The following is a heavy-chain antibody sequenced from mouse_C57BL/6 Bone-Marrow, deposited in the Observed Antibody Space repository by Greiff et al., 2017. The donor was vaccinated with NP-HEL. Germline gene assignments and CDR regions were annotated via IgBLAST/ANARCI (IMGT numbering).Heavy chain of an antibody. J-gene: IGHJ2*01. Sequence: QVQLQQSGPELVKPGASVKISCKASGYAFSSSWMNWVKQRPGKGLEWIGRIYPGDGDTNYNGKFKGKATLTADKSSSTAYMQLSSLTSEDSAVYFCARRPTMITTYYFDYWGQGTTLTVSS. D-gene: IGHD2-4*01. CDR2: IYPGDGDT. V-gene: IGHV1-82*01. CDR3: ARRPTMITTYYFDY. CDR1: GYAFSSSW.